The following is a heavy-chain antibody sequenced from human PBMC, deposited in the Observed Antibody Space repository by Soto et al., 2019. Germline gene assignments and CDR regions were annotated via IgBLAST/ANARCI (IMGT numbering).Heavy chain of an antibody. J-gene: IGHJ2*01. CDR1: GGTFSSYT. Sequence: QVQLVQSGAEVKKPGSSVKVSCKASGGTFSSYTISWVRQAPGQGLEWMGRIIPILGIANYAQKFQGRVTITADKSTSTAYMELSSLRSEDTAVYYCARLWHPLDSTDGYFDLWGRGTLVTVSS. V-gene: IGHV1-69*02. D-gene: IGHD2-21*01. CDR3: ARLWHPLDSTDGYFDL. CDR2: IIPILGIA.